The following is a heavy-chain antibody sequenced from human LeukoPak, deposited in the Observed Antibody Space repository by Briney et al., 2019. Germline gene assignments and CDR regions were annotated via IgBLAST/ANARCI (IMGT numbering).Heavy chain of an antibody. CDR2: IIPIFGTA. Sequence: GASVKVSCKASGGTFSSYAISWVRQAPGQGLEWMGGIIPIFGTANYAQKFQGRVTITADESTSTAYMELSSLRSEDTAVYYCARCGGSSGWYEGILPGLTNYYYMDVWGKGTTVTTSS. CDR1: GGTFSSYA. J-gene: IGHJ6*03. V-gene: IGHV1-69*13. CDR3: ARCGGSSGWYEGILPGLTNYYYMDV. D-gene: IGHD6-19*01.